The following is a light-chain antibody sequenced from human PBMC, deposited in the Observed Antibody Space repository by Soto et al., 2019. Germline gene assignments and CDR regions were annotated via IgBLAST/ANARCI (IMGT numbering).Light chain of an antibody. V-gene: IGLV2-23*02. CDR3: CSYAGSSTHV. Sequence: QSVLTQPASVSGSPGQSITFSCTGTSNDVGSSNLVSWYQQHPGKAPKLLIYEVSKRPSGVFNRFSGSKSGNTASLTISGLQAEDEADYYCCSYAGSSTHVFGTGTKVTVL. J-gene: IGLJ1*01. CDR1: SNDVGSSNL. CDR2: EVS.